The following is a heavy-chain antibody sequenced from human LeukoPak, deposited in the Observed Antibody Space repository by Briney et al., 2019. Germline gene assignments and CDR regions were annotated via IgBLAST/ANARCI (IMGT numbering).Heavy chain of an antibody. CDR1: GYTFTSYH. V-gene: IGHV1-46*01. CDR3: ARGYYRDGREIVVVITLDY. J-gene: IGHJ4*02. Sequence: ASVKVSCKASGYTFTSYHMHWVRQAPGQGLEWMGIINPSGGSTSYAQKFQGRVTMTRDTSTSTVYMELSSLRSEDTAVYYCARGYYRDGREIVVVITLDYWGQGTLVTVSS. CDR2: INPSGGST. D-gene: IGHD3-22*01.